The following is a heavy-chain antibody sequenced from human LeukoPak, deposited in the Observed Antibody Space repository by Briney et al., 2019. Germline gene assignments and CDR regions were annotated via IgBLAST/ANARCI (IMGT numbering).Heavy chain of an antibody. J-gene: IGHJ5*02. CDR2: ISSSGSTI. V-gene: IGHV3-48*03. Sequence: GGSLRLSCAASGFTFSSYEMNWVRQAPGKGLEWVSYISSSGSTIYYADSVKGRFTISRDNAKNSLYLQMNSLRAEDTAVYYCARHAPDCSGGSCYPGWFDPWGQGTLVTVSS. D-gene: IGHD2-15*01. CDR3: ARHAPDCSGGSCYPGWFDP. CDR1: GFTFSSYE.